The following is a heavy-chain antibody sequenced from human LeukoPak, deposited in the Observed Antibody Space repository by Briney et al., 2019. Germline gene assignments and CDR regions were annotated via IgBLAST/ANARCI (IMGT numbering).Heavy chain of an antibody. CDR3: ARATEGPPPFDY. Sequence: ASVKVSCKASGYTFTGYYMHWVRQAPGQGLEWMGWINPNSGGTNYAQKFQGRVTMTRDTSISTAYMELSRLRSDDTAAYYCARATEGPPPFDYWGQGTLVTVSS. J-gene: IGHJ4*02. CDR2: INPNSGGT. D-gene: IGHD1-14*01. CDR1: GYTFTGYY. V-gene: IGHV1-2*02.